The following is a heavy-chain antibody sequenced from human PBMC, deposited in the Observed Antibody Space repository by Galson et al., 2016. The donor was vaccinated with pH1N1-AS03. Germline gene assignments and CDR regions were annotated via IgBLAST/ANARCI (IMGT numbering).Heavy chain of an antibody. V-gene: IGHV1-18*04. CDR3: ARGYCNSGSWYDGGDYFDY. CDR2: ISAYSGDT. Sequence: SVKVSCKASGYPFSNYGFSWVRQAPGQGLDWMGWISAYSGDTNYAQKFQGRVTMTTDTSTSTAYMELRSLRTDDTAIYYCARGYCNSGSWYDGGDYFDYWGQGTLVTGSS. CDR1: GYPFSNYG. J-gene: IGHJ4*02. D-gene: IGHD2/OR15-2a*01.